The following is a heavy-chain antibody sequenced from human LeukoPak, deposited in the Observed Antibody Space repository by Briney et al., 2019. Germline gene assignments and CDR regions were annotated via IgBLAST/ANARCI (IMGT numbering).Heavy chain of an antibody. Sequence: SETLSLTCTVSGGSISSYYWSWIRQPPGKGLEWIGYIHFSGSTNYNPSLKSRVTVSDDKSKNQFSLKLCSVTAADTAVYYCARIFRGAYFDYWGQGTLVTVSS. J-gene: IGHJ4*02. V-gene: IGHV4-59*01. D-gene: IGHD3-10*01. CDR1: GGSISSYY. CDR3: ARIFRGAYFDY. CDR2: IHFSGST.